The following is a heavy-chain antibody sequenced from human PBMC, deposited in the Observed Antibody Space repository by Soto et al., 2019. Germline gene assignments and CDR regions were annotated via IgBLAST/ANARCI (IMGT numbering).Heavy chain of an antibody. CDR1: GYSFSNHW. J-gene: IGHJ3*02. CDR3: ARQNGYSSGWYDAFDI. CDR2: IYPGDSDT. Sequence: GESLKISCAASGYSFSNHWIGWVRQMPGKGLEWVGIIYPGDSDTRYSPSFQGQVTISADKSISTAYLQWSSLKASDTAMYYCARQNGYSSGWYDAFDIWGQGTMVTVSS. V-gene: IGHV5-51*01. D-gene: IGHD6-19*01.